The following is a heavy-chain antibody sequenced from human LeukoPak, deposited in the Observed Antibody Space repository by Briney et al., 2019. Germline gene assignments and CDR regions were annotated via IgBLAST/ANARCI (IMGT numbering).Heavy chain of an antibody. D-gene: IGHD3-16*01. J-gene: IGHJ5*02. CDR1: GFTFSTYG. CDR2: IRGSGDTT. Sequence: GGSLRLSCAASGFTFSTYGMNWVRQAPGKGLEWVSGIRGSGDTTYYADSVKGRFSISRDNFKNTLYLQMNSLRAEDTAVYYCAEEGPGEGFDPWGHGTLVTVSS. CDR3: AEEGPGEGFDP. V-gene: IGHV3-23*01.